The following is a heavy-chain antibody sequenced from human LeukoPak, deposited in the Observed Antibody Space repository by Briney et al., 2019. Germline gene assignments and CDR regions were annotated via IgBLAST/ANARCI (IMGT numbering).Heavy chain of an antibody. D-gene: IGHD5-12*01. Sequence: PSETLSLTCAVYGGSFSGYYWSWIRQAPGKGLEWIGEINHSGSTNYNPSLKSRVTISVDTSKNQFSLKLSSVTAADTAVYYCARGYTRRGYSGYDLGYYFDYWAREPWSPSPQ. V-gene: IGHV4-34*01. CDR2: INHSGST. CDR1: GGSFSGYY. J-gene: IGHJ4*02. CDR3: ARGYTRRGYSGYDLGYYFDY.